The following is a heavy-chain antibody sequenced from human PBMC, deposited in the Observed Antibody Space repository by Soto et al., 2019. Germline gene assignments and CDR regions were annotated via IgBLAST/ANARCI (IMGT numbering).Heavy chain of an antibody. J-gene: IGHJ3*01. V-gene: IGHV4-30-4*01. CDR3: AREVITTVHPGADDAFDV. D-gene: IGHD3-22*01. Sequence: QVQLQEAGPGLVKPSQTLSLTCIVSGGSISSGNHFWSWIRQPPGKGLEWIGYIFYSGTAYYNSYLKSRVSISVDTSKNQFSLNLSSVTAADTAMYYCAREVITTVHPGADDAFDVWGQGTMVTVSS. CDR1: GGSISSGNHF. CDR2: IFYSGTA.